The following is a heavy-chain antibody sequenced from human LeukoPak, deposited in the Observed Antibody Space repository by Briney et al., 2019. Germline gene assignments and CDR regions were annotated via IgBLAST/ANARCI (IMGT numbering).Heavy chain of an antibody. J-gene: IGHJ6*02. V-gene: IGHV3-21*01. D-gene: IGHD3-10*01. CDR3: ARDRGFGDVRYCYYYGMGV. CDR2: ISSSSSYI. Sequence: GGSLRLSCAASGFTFSSYSMNWVRQAPGKGLEWVSSISSSSSYIYYADSVKGRFTISRDNAKNSLYLQMNSLRAEDTAVYYCARDRGFGDVRYCYYYGMGVWGQGTTVTVSS. CDR1: GFTFSSYS.